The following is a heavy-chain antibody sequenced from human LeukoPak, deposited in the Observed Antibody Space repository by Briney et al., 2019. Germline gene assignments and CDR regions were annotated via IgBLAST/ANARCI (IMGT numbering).Heavy chain of an antibody. Sequence: KSSETLSLTCAVYGGSFSGYYWSWIRQPPGKGLEWIGEINHSGSTNYNPSLKSRVTISVDTSKNQFSLKLSSVTAADTAVYYCARGQNGSGSYYRDWFDPWGQGTLVTVSS. CDR1: GGSFSGYY. CDR3: ARGQNGSGSYYRDWFDP. CDR2: INHSGST. V-gene: IGHV4-34*01. J-gene: IGHJ5*01. D-gene: IGHD3-10*01.